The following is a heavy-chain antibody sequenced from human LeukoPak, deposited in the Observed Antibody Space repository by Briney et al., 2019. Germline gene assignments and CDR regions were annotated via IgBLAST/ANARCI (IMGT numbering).Heavy chain of an antibody. CDR1: GGSISSSSYY. CDR3: ARAGVVVPAAIPSHFDY. D-gene: IGHD2-2*02. J-gene: IGHJ4*02. Sequence: KSSETLSLTCTVSGGSISSSSYYWGWIRQPPGKGLEWIGSIYYSGSTYYNPSLKSRVTISVDTSENQFSLKLSSVTAADTAVYYCARAGVVVPAAIPSHFDYWGQGTLVTVSS. V-gene: IGHV4-39*01. CDR2: IYYSGST.